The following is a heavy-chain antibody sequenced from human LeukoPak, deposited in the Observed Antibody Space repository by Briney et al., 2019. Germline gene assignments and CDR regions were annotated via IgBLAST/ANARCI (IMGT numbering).Heavy chain of an antibody. CDR2: IYPGDSDT. CDR3: ARHLRLWQNWFDP. Sequence: VASLKISCKGSGYSFTNYWIGWVRQMPGKGPEWMGIIYPGDSDTRYSPSFQGQVTTSADKSISTAYLQWSSLKASDTAMYYCARHLRLWQNWFDPWGQGTLVTVSS. CDR1: GYSFTNYW. J-gene: IGHJ5*02. V-gene: IGHV5-51*01. D-gene: IGHD5-18*01.